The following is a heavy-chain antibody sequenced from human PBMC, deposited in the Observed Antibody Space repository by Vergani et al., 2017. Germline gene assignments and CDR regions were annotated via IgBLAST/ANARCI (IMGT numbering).Heavy chain of an antibody. D-gene: IGHD3-10*01. CDR2: ISGSGGST. Sequence: EVQLVESGGGLVKPGGSLRLSCAASGFTFSSYAMSWVRQAPGKGLEWVSAISGSGGSTYYADSVKGRFTISRDNSKNTLYLQMNSLRAEDTAVYYCARVNYGSGSYFDYWGQGTLVTVSS. CDR1: GFTFSSYA. J-gene: IGHJ4*02. V-gene: IGHV3-23*04. CDR3: ARVNYGSGSYFDY.